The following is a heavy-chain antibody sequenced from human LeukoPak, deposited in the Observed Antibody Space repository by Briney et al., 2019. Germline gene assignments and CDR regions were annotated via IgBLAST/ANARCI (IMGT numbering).Heavy chain of an antibody. V-gene: IGHV3-30*14. Sequence: GGSLRLSCAASGFTFSSYAMHWVRQAPGKGLEWVAVISYDGSNKYYADSVKGRFTISRDNSKNTLYLQMNSLRAEDTAVYYCARGGSGWHVGSFDYWGQGTLVTVSS. CDR1: GFTFSSYA. J-gene: IGHJ4*02. D-gene: IGHD6-19*01. CDR2: ISYDGSNK. CDR3: ARGGSGWHVGSFDY.